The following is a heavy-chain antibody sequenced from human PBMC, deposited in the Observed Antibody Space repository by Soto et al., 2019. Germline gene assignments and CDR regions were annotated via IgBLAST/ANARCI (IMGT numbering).Heavy chain of an antibody. CDR3: ARELLGMGVFDS. CDR2: IFSSGRT. D-gene: IGHD3-10*01. V-gene: IGHV4-4*07. Sequence: TSETLSLICSVSGASLLSSYWSWVRQPAGKGLEWIGHIFSSGRTSYNPSLKSRLTMSIDTSKNQFSLRLSSVTAADTAMYYCARELLGMGVFDSWGQGTLVTVSS. CDR1: GASLLSSY. J-gene: IGHJ4*02.